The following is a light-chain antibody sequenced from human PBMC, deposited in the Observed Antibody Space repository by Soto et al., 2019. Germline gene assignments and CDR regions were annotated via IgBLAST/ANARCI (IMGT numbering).Light chain of an antibody. CDR2: EVS. V-gene: IGLV2-14*01. CDR1: SSDVGGYNY. CDR3: SSYTSSSTPGVV. Sequence: QSALTQPASVSGSPGQSITISYTGTSSDVGGYNYVSWYQQHPGKAPKLMIYEVSNRPSGVSNRFSGSKSGNTASLTISGLQAEDESDYYCSSYTSSSTPGVVFGGGTKVTVL. J-gene: IGLJ2*01.